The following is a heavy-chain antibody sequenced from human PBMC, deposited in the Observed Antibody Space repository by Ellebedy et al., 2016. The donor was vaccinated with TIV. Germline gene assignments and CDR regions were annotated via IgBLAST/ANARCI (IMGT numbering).Heavy chain of an antibody. CDR3: VREKVAVTGTGYAEY. V-gene: IGHV3-74*01. D-gene: IGHD6-19*01. J-gene: IGHJ4*02. Sequence: ADSVKGRFTISRDNAKNTLYLQMNSLRGEDTAVYYCVREKVAVTGTGYAEYWGRGALVTVSS.